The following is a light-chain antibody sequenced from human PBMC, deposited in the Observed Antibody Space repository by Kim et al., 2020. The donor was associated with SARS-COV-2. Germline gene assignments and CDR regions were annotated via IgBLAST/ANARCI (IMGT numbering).Light chain of an antibody. CDR2: TKN. V-gene: IGLV1-44*01. Sequence: GQRVPISCSGRSSNIGSNTVNCYQQLPGTAPKLLIPTKNQRPSGVPGRFSASKSGTSASLAISGLQSEDEADYYCAAWDDSLNGVVFGGGTQLTVL. J-gene: IGLJ2*01. CDR3: AAWDDSLNGVV. CDR1: SSNIGSNT.